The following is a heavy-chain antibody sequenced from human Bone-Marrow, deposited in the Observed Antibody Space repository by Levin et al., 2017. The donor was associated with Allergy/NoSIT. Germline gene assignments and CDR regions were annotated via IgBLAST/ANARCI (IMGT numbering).Heavy chain of an antibody. CDR1: GFTFSDHY. V-gene: IGHV3-72*01. Sequence: GESLKISCAASGFTFSDHYMDWVRQAPGKGLDWVGRSRNKAKSFSTDYAASVKGRLTLSRDDPKNLLNLQMNSLTTEDTALYYCVAIRVSAAYFEYWGQGILVTVSS. D-gene: IGHD3-16*01. J-gene: IGHJ4*02. CDR2: SRNKAKSFST. CDR3: VAIRVSAAYFEY.